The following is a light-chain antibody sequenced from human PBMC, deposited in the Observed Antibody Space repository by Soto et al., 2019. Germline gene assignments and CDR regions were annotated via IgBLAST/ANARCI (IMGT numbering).Light chain of an antibody. V-gene: IGKV1-5*01. J-gene: IGKJ1*01. CDR3: QQYNNYPRT. CDR2: DAS. Sequence: DIQMTQSPSTLSASVGDRVTITCRASQSISNRLAWYQQKPGKAPKXLIYDASSLESGVPSRFSGSGSGTEFTLTISNLQPDDFATYFCQQYNNYPRTFGQGTKVDIK. CDR1: QSISNR.